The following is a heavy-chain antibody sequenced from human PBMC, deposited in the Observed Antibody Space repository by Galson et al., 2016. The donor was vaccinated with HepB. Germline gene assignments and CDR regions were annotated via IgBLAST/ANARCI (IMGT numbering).Heavy chain of an antibody. Sequence: SVKVSCKASGYTFTGYCMHWVRQAPGQGLEWMGRINPNSGGTNYAQKFQGRVTMTRDTSISTAYMELSRLRSDDTVVYYCTRGEYLFGWFDPWGQGTLVTVSS. CDR3: TRGEYLFGWFDP. J-gene: IGHJ5*02. CDR2: INPNSGGT. V-gene: IGHV1-2*05. CDR1: GYTFTGYC. D-gene: IGHD2/OR15-2a*01.